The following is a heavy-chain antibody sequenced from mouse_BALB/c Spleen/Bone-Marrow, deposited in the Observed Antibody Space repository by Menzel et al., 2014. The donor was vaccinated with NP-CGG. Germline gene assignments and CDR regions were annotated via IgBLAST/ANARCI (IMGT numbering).Heavy chain of an antibody. CDR2: IWAGGST. CDR3: ARGSYYEGAMDY. D-gene: IGHD1-1*01. V-gene: IGHV2-9*02. CDR1: GFSLTSYG. J-gene: IGHJ4*01. Sequence: VHLVESGPGLVSPSQSLSIPCTVSGFSLTSYGLHWVRQPPGKVLEWLGVIWAGGSTNYNSALMSRLSIGKDNSKSQVFLKMNSLQTDDTAMYYCARGSYYEGAMDYWGQGTSVTVSS.